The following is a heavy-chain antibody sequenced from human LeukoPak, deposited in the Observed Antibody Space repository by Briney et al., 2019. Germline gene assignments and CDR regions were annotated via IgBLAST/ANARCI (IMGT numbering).Heavy chain of an antibody. Sequence: SETLSLTCAVHDGSFTSIYWSWIRQPPGRGLEWIGEITHSGSTNYNPSLKSRVTISLDTSKNQFSLKLNSVTAADAAVYYCARYTMAVAPRFDNWGQGTLVAVSS. J-gene: IGHJ4*02. CDR2: ITHSGST. V-gene: IGHV4-34*01. CDR3: ARYTMAVAPRFDN. D-gene: IGHD3-10*01. CDR1: DGSFTSIY.